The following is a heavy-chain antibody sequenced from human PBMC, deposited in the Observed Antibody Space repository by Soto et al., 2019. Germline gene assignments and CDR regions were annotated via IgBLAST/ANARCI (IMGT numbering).Heavy chain of an antibody. CDR1: GGSFSSYY. Sequence: QVQLQQWGAGLLKPSETLSLTYTIYGGSFSSYYWSWIRQPPGKGLEWIGEINDSGSTNYNPSLKSRVTISVHTSKNQFSLRLSSLTDADTAVYYCASIKWLRSVLPVDYWGQGTLVTVSS. CDR3: ASIKWLRSVLPVDY. J-gene: IGHJ4*02. CDR2: INDSGST. V-gene: IGHV4-34*01. D-gene: IGHD5-12*01.